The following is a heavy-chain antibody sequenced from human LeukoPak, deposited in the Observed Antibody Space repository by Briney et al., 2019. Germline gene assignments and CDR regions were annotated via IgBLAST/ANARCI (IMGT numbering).Heavy chain of an antibody. CDR2: IKQDGSEK. D-gene: IGHD3/OR15-3a*01. CDR1: GFTFSSYW. CDR3: ARRQVDWGSSFDY. J-gene: IGHJ4*02. Sequence: SGGSLRLSCAASGFTFSSYWMSWVRQAPGKGLEWVANIKQDGSEKYHVDSVKGRFTFSRDNAKNSLYLQMNSLRAEDTAVYYCARRQVDWGSSFDYWGQGTLVTVSS. V-gene: IGHV3-7*03.